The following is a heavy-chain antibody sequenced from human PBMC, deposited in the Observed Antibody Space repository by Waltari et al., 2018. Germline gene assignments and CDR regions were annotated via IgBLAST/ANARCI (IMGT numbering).Heavy chain of an antibody. J-gene: IGHJ5*02. D-gene: IGHD2-15*01. Sequence: EVQVVESGGGVVQPGGSLRLSCAASGFSLSSYWVHWVRQAPGKGLVWVSRINSDGSSTSYADFVKGRFTISRDNAKNMVYLQMSSLRVDDTAVYYCARLGCSGGSCSPWCQGTLVSVSS. CDR2: INSDGSST. V-gene: IGHV3-74*01. CDR1: GFSLSSYW. CDR3: ARLGCSGGSCSP.